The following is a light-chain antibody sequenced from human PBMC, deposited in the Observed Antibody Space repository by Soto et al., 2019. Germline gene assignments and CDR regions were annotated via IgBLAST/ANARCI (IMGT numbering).Light chain of an antibody. CDR2: GAS. CDR3: QQYGSSTPST. CDR1: QSVSSSY. J-gene: IGKJ2*01. Sequence: EMVLPQSPGTLSFSPGERATISCRARQSVSSSYLAWYQQKPGQAPRHLIYGASSRAPGIADRFSGSVSGTDFTLTISIREPEDVAVDDCQQYGSSTPSTFGQGTKLEIK. V-gene: IGKV3-20*01.